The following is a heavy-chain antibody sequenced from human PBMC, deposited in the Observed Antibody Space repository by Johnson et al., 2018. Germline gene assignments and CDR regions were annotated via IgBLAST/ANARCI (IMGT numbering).Heavy chain of an antibody. V-gene: IGHV3-11*04. D-gene: IGHD2-8*01. CDR3: ARNRVLSGAFDI. CDR1: GFTFSDYY. J-gene: IGHJ3*02. Sequence: VQLVEAGGGLVKPGGSMRLSCAASGFTFSDYYMSWIRQAPGKGLEWLSYISNTGNNIYYADSVKGRFTISRDNAKNSLYLQMNSLRDEDTAVYYCARNRVLSGAFDIWGQGAMVTVSS. CDR2: ISNTGNNI.